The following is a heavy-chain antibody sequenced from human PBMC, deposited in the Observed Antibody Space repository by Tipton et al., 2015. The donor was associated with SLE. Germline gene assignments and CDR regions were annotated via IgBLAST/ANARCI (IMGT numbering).Heavy chain of an antibody. CDR2: ISYSGST. Sequence: TLSLTCTVSGGSIDSHYWNWIRQPPGKGLEWIGHISYSGSTNYHPSLKSRVTISLDTSRNHFSLRLPSVTAADTAVYYCARLVGGYDILTGYYQRYFDYWGQGTLVTVSS. D-gene: IGHD3-9*01. CDR1: GGSIDSHY. J-gene: IGHJ4*02. V-gene: IGHV4-59*11. CDR3: ARLVGGYDILTGYYQRYFDY.